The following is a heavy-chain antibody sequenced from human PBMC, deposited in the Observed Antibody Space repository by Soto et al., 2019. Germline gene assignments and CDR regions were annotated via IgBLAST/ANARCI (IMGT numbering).Heavy chain of an antibody. CDR3: ARLHRARWLVHPGAAAFDI. J-gene: IGHJ3*02. CDR1: GYTFTSYY. CDR2: INPSGGST. V-gene: IGHV1-46*03. D-gene: IGHD6-19*01. Sequence: ASVKVSCKASGYTFTSYYMHWVRQAPGQGLEWMGIINPSGGSTSYAQKFQGRVTMTRDTSTSTVYMELSSLRSEDTAVYYCARLHRARWLVHPGAAAFDIWGQGTMVTVSS.